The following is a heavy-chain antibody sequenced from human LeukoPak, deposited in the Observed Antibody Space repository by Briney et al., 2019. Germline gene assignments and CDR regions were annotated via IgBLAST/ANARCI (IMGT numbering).Heavy chain of an antibody. CDR2: VGWTGGST. Sequence: PGGSLRLSCAASGFTFSRYDMSWVRQAPGKGLEWVSAVGWTGGSTYYADSVKGRFTISRDNSKNTLYLQMNSLRAEDTAVYYCAKAYYDSSGYYAAANFDYWGQGTLVTVSS. CDR3: AKAYYDSSGYYAAANFDY. CDR1: GFTFSRYD. V-gene: IGHV3-23*01. D-gene: IGHD3-22*01. J-gene: IGHJ4*02.